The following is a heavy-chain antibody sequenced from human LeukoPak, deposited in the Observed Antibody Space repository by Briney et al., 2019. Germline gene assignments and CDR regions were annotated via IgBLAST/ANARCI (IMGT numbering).Heavy chain of an antibody. J-gene: IGHJ6*03. Sequence: PSVKFPCKASGGTFSSMAISWGEQAPGQGLKWREGSSPIFVPTTYAQKFQDRVTITADKSTSTAYMELSSLRSEDTAVYYCARVVGLTGYSSSWYSGYYYYMDVWGKGTTVTVSS. CDR3: ARVVGLTGYSSSWYSGYYYYMDV. V-gene: IGHV1-69*06. CDR2: SSPIFVPT. CDR1: GGTFSSMA. D-gene: IGHD6-13*01.